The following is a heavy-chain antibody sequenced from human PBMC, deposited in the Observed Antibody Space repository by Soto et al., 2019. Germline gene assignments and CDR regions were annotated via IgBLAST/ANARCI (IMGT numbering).Heavy chain of an antibody. CDR2: ISSSGSTI. CDR1: GFTSSDYY. CDR3: AKEKISTSCCNWFDP. Sequence: PGGSLRLSCAASGFTSSDYYMSWIRQAPGKGLEWVSYISSSGSTIYYADSVKGRFTISRDNAKNSLYLQMNSLRAEDTAVYYCAKEKISTSCCNWFDPWGQGTLVTVSS. V-gene: IGHV3-11*01. D-gene: IGHD2-2*01. J-gene: IGHJ5*02.